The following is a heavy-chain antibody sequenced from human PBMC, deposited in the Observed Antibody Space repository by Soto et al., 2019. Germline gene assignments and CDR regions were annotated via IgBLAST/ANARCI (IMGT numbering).Heavy chain of an antibody. CDR2: ISGSDGRT. V-gene: IGHV3-23*01. CDR3: AKGVSQYTPLALFDY. CDR1: GFTFSSYA. J-gene: IGHJ4*02. Sequence: GGSLRLSCAASGFTFSSYAMSWVRQAPGKGLEWVSTISGSDGRTYSTDSVKGRFTISRDNSRNTAYLQMNSLRVEDTAVYYCAKGVSQYTPLALFDYWGRGTLVTVAS. D-gene: IGHD5-18*01.